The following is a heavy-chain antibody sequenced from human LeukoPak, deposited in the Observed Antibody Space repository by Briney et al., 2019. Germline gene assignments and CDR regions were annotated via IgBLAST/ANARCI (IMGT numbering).Heavy chain of an antibody. CDR2: INPNSGGT. J-gene: IGHJ4*02. D-gene: IGHD3-10*01. Sequence: ASVKVSCKASGYTFTGYYMHWVRQAPGQGLEWMGWINPNSGGTNYAQKFQGRVTMTRDTSISTAYMELSRLRSDDTAVYYCARSKGSGSYYPPDYWGQGTLVAVSS. CDR3: ARSKGSGSYYPPDY. CDR1: GYTFTGYY. V-gene: IGHV1-2*02.